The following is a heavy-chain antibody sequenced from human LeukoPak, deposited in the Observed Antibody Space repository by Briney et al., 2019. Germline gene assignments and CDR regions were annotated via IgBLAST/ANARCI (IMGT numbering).Heavy chain of an antibody. CDR1: GFTFSSYS. CDR2: ISSSSSYI. CDR3: ASSVSSSWPYYYYYMDV. J-gene: IGHJ6*03. V-gene: IGHV3-21*01. Sequence: GGSLRLSCAASGFTFSSYSMNWVRQAPGKGLEWVSSISSSSSYIYYADSVKGRFTISRGNAKNSLYLQMNSLRAEDTAVYYCASSVSSSWPYYYYYMDVWGKGTTVTVSS. D-gene: IGHD6-13*01.